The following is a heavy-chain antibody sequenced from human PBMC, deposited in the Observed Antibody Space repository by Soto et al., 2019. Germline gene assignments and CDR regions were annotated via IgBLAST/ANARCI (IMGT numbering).Heavy chain of an antibody. CDR3: AKDIGYCSGGSCLPDY. J-gene: IGHJ4*02. V-gene: IGHV3-9*01. CDR1: GFTFDDYA. Sequence: EVQLVESGGGLVQPGRSLRLSCAASGFTFDDYAMHWVRQAPGKGLEWVSGISWNSGSIGYADSVKGRFTISRDNAKNSLYLQMHSLRAEDTALYYCAKDIGYCSGGSCLPDYSGQGTLVTDSS. D-gene: IGHD2-15*01. CDR2: ISWNSGSI.